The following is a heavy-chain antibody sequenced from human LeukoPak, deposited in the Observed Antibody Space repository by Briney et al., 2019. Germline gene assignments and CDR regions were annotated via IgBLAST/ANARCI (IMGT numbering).Heavy chain of an antibody. D-gene: IGHD3-22*01. CDR3: ARGARSAYYYDSSGYYTPYYFDY. CDR1: GGSISSSSYY. CDR2: SYYSGST. Sequence: PSETLSLTCSVSGGSISSSSYYWGWIRQPPGKGLEWIGRSYYSGSTYYNPSLKSRVTISVDTSKNQFSLKLSSVTAADTAVYYCARGARSAYYYDSSGYYTPYYFDYWGQGTLVTVSS. V-gene: IGHV4-39*07. J-gene: IGHJ4*02.